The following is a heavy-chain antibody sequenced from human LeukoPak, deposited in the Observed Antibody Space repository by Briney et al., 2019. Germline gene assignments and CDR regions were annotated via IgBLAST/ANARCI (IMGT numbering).Heavy chain of an antibody. V-gene: IGHV4-39*07. CDR2: IYYSGST. J-gene: IGHJ4*02. D-gene: IGHD2-15*01. CDR3: ARSGWSTYYFDY. Sequence: SETLSLTCTVSGGSISSSSYYWGWIRQPPGKGLEWIGSIYYSGSTYYNPSLKSRVTISVDTSKNQFSLKLSSVTAADTAVYYCARSGWSTYYFDYWGQGTLVTVSS. CDR1: GGSISSSSYY.